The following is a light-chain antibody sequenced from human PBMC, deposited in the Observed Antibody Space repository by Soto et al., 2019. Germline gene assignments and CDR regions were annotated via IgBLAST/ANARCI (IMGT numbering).Light chain of an antibody. CDR1: PSIGKH. CDR2: AAS. CDR3: HHSYSTPRP. Sequence: DIHITRSPSCLSSSVVYIVTITCRASPSIGKHLNCYKQKPGKAPKFLIYAASNLQSGVPSRFSGSGSGTDFTLTTTSLQPEDFPTYYCHHSYSTPRPFGQGTKVDIK. V-gene: IGKV1-39*01. J-gene: IGKJ1*01.